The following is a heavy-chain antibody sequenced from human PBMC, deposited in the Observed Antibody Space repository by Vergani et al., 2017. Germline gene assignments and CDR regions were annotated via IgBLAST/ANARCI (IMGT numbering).Heavy chain of an antibody. CDR1: GFTFSSYG. J-gene: IGHJ4*02. V-gene: IGHV3-33*01. CDR3: ARDQFVVVTGPDY. Sequence: QVQLVESGGGVVQPGRSLRLSCAASGFTFSSYGMHWVRQAPGKGLEWVAIIWYDGSNKFYADSVKGRFTISRDNSKNTLYLQMNSLRVEDTAVYYCARDQFVVVTGPDYWGQGTLVTVSS. CDR2: IWYDGSNK. D-gene: IGHD2-21*02.